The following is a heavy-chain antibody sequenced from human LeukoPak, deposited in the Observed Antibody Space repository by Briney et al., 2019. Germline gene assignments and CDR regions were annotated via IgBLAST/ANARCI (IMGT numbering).Heavy chain of an antibody. Sequence: SETLSLTCTVSSDSISSYYWSWIRQPPGKGLEWIGFIYYSGSTNYNPSLRSRVTISVDTSKNQFSLKLSSVTAADTAVYYCARTVAGYSYGYFDYWGQGTLVTVSS. CDR3: ARTVAGYSYGYFDY. J-gene: IGHJ4*02. D-gene: IGHD5-18*01. CDR2: IYYSGST. V-gene: IGHV4-59*08. CDR1: SDSISSYY.